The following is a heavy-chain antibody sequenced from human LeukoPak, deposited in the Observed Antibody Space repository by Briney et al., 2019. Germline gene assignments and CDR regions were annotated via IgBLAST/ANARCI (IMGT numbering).Heavy chain of an antibody. CDR1: GGSFSGYY. D-gene: IGHD2-21*02. Sequence: SETLSLTCAVYGGSFSGYYWSWIRQPPGKGLEWIGEINHSGSTNYNPSLKSRVTISVDTSKNQFSLKLSSVTAADTAVYYCARGGAYCGGDCSDGHAFDIWGQGTMVTVSS. V-gene: IGHV4-34*01. J-gene: IGHJ3*02. CDR3: ARGGAYCGGDCSDGHAFDI. CDR2: INHSGST.